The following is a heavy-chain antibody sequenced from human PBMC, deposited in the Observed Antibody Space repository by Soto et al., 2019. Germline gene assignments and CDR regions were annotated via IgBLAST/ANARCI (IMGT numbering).Heavy chain of an antibody. D-gene: IGHD1-1*01. Sequence: GGSLRLSCSASGFPCSSYAMHWIRPAPGKGLEYVSAISSNGGSTYYADSVKGRVTIARDASASTAYMELSGLRSEDTAVYYCARGKGMEENYYDYGLDICGQGTTVTVSS. V-gene: IGHV3-64*04. J-gene: IGHJ6*02. CDR1: GFPCSSYA. CDR3: ARGKGMEENYYDYGLDI. CDR2: ISSNGGST.